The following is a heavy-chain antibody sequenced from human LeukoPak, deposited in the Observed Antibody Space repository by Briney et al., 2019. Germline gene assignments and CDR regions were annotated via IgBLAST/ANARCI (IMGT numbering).Heavy chain of an antibody. CDR2: IIPIFGTA. CDR1: GGTFSSYA. CDR3: ARAWYNWNNFSYYDYYMDV. J-gene: IGHJ6*03. Sequence: ASVKVSCKASGGTFSSYAISWVRQAPGQGLEWMGGIIPIFGTANYAQKFQGRVTITADKSTSTAYMELSGLRSEDTAVYYCARAWYNWNNFSYYDYYMDVWGKGTTVTVSS. D-gene: IGHD1/OR15-1a*01. V-gene: IGHV1-69*06.